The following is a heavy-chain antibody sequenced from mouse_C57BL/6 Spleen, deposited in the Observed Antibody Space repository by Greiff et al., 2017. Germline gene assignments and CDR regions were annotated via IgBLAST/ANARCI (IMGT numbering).Heavy chain of an antibody. CDR3: ARTYYYGSSSYYFDY. V-gene: IGHV5-16*01. Sequence: EVNVVESEGGLVQPGSSMKLSCTASGFTFSDYYMAWVRQVPEKGLEWVANINYDGSSTYYLDSLKSRFIISRDNAKNILYLQMSSLKSEDTATYYCARTYYYGSSSYYFDYWGQGTTLTVSS. CDR1: GFTFSDYY. J-gene: IGHJ2*01. CDR2: INYDGSST. D-gene: IGHD1-1*01.